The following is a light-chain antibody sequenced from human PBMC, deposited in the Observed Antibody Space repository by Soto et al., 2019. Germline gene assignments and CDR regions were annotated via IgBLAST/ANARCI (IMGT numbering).Light chain of an antibody. CDR1: QGISSY. CDR3: QQVKNYPLT. CDR2: AAS. V-gene: IGKV1-9*01. J-gene: IGKJ4*01. Sequence: DIQLTQSPSFLSASVGDRVTITCRASQGISSYVAWYQQKPGKAPKVLIYAASTLKSGVPSRFSGSGSGTEFTLTISSLQPEDFATYHCQQVKNYPLTFGGGTRVESK.